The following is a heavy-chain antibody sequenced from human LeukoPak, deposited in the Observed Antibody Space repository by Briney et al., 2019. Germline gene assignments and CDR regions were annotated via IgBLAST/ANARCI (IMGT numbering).Heavy chain of an antibody. CDR3: ARDVSALGYSYGI. CDR2: IYYSGST. Sequence: PSQTLSLTCTVSGGSISSGDYYWGWVRQPPGKGLEWVGYIYYSGSTYYNPSLKSRVTISVDTSKNQFSLKLSSVTAADTAVYYCARDVSALGYSYGIWGQGTLVAVSS. V-gene: IGHV4-30-4*08. D-gene: IGHD5-18*01. CDR1: GGSISSGDYY. J-gene: IGHJ4*02.